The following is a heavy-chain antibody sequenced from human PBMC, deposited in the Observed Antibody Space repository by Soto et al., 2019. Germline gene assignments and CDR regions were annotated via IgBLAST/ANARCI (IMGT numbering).Heavy chain of an antibody. J-gene: IGHJ1*01. CDR1: GYTFTGYY. CDR3: AREGDLGYCSSTSCYEYFQH. V-gene: IGHV1-2*02. D-gene: IGHD2-2*01. CDR2: INPNSGGT. Sequence: ASVKVSCKASGYTFTGYYMHWVRQAPGQGLEWMGWINPNSGGTNYAQKFQGRVTMTRDTSISTAYMELSRLRSDDTAVYYCAREGDLGYCSSTSCYEYFQHWGQGTLVTVSS.